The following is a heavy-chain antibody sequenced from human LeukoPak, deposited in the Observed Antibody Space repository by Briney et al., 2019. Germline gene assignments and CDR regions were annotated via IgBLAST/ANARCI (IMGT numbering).Heavy chain of an antibody. CDR1: GFTFSSYA. CDR3: AKDVGGYCSSTSCLDLDY. Sequence: PGGSLRLSCAASGFTFSSYAMSWVRQAPGKGLEWVSAISGSGGSTYYADSVKGRFTISRDNSKNTLYLQMNSLRAEDTAVYYCAKDVGGYCSSTSCLDLDYWGQGTLVTVSS. D-gene: IGHD2-2*01. V-gene: IGHV3-23*01. J-gene: IGHJ4*02. CDR2: ISGSGGST.